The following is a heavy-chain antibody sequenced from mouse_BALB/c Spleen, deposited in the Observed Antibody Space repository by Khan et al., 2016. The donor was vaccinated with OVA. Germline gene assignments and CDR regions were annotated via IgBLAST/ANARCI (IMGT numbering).Heavy chain of an antibody. CDR2: VSTGGHYT. CDR1: GFTFSTYG. Sequence: EVQLLETGGDIVKPGGSLKLSCAASGFTFSTYGMSWVRQTPDKSLEWVATVSTGGHYTYYTDTVKGRFTISRDNAKNTLYLQISSLRSEDTAMFYCARLAYYYDSEGFAYWGQGTLVTVSA. J-gene: IGHJ3*01. D-gene: IGHD1-1*01. CDR3: ARLAYYYDSEGFAY. V-gene: IGHV5-6*01.